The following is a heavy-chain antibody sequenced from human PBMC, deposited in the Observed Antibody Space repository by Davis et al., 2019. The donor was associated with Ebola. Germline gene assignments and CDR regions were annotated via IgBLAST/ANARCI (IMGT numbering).Heavy chain of an antibody. V-gene: IGHV4-59*08. J-gene: IGHJ4*02. CDR3: ARHRYDFWSGYYNPFGLDY. CDR2: IYYSGST. CDR1: GGSISSYY. D-gene: IGHD3-3*01. Sequence: SETLSLTCTVSGGSISSYYWSWIRQPPGKGLEWIGYIYYSGSTNYNPSLKSRVTISVDTSKNQFSLKLSSVTAADTAVYYCARHRYDFWSGYYNPFGLDYWGQGTLVTVSS.